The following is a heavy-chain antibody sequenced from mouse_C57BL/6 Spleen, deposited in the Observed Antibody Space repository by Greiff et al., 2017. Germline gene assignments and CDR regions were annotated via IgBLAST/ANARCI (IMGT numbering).Heavy chain of an antibody. Sequence: VQLQQPGAELVRPGSSVKLSCKASGYTFTSYWMHWVKQRPIQGLEWIGNIDPSDSETHYNQKFKDKATLTVDQSSSTAYMQLSSLTSEDSAVYYCAREGDTGFDYWGQGTTLTVSS. CDR3: AREGDTGFDY. V-gene: IGHV1-52*01. D-gene: IGHD3-3*01. J-gene: IGHJ2*01. CDR1: GYTFTSYW. CDR2: IDPSDSET.